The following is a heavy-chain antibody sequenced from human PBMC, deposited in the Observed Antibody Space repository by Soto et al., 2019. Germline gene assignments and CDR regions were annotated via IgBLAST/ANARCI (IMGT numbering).Heavy chain of an antibody. CDR1: GYTFTSYD. Sequence: ASVKVSCKASGYTFTSYDINWVRQATGQGLEWMGWMNPNSGNTGYAQKFQGRVTITADKSTSTAYMELSSLRSEDTAVYYCARAHGWTGMAYYYYGMDVWGQGTTVTVSS. D-gene: IGHD3-10*01. J-gene: IGHJ6*02. CDR3: ARAHGWTGMAYYYYGMDV. V-gene: IGHV1-8*01. CDR2: MNPNSGNT.